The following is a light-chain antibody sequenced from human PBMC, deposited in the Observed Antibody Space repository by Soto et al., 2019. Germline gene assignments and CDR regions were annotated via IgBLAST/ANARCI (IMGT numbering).Light chain of an antibody. Sequence: DIQMTQSPSSLSASIGDRVTITCRASQSISNFVNWYQQKAGKAPKLLIYDASSLQSGVPSRFSGSGSGTDFTLTISSLQPEDFATYYCQQSYSTPRTFGPGTKVDIK. CDR1: QSISNF. J-gene: IGKJ1*01. CDR2: DAS. CDR3: QQSYSTPRT. V-gene: IGKV1-39*01.